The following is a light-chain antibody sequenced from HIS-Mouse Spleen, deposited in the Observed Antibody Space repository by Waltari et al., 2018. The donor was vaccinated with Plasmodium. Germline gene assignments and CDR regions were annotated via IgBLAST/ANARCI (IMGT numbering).Light chain of an antibody. J-gene: IGLJ2*01. CDR3: QAWDSSTVV. CDR1: DFGDQY. V-gene: IGLV3-1*01. Sequence: SYELTRPPSVRLTPDQPVSLTCPAADFGDQYACWSQQKPGQSPVLVIYQDSKRPSGIPERFSGSNSGNTATLTISGTQAMDEADYYCQAWDSSTVVFGGGTKLTVL. CDR2: QDS.